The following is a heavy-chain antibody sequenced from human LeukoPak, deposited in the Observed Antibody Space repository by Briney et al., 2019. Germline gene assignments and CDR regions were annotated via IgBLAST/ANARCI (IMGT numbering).Heavy chain of an antibody. J-gene: IGHJ3*02. CDR2: IYPGDSDT. D-gene: IGHD3-22*01. V-gene: IGHV5-51*01. CDR3: ARSSYDSSGYRLDAFDI. Sequence: GESLKISCKGSGYSFTSYWIGWVRQIPGKGLEWMGIIYPGDSDTRYSPSFQGQVTISADKSISTAYLQWSSLKASDTAMYYCARSSYDSSGYRLDAFDIWGQGTMVTVSS. CDR1: GYSFTSYW.